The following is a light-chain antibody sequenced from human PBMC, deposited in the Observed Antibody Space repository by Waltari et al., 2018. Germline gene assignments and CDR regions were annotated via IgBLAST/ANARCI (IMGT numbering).Light chain of an antibody. J-gene: IGKJ4*01. CDR2: GAS. CDR3: QQYNAWPPSLT. CDR1: LSVNTD. Sequence: EIVMTQSPVTLSVSPGERATLSCRASLSVNTDLAWYQQKPGQAPRLLIYGASSRATGIPARFSGSGSGTEFTLTISSLQSEDFAVYYCQQYNAWPPSLTFGGGTKVEIK. V-gene: IGKV3-15*01.